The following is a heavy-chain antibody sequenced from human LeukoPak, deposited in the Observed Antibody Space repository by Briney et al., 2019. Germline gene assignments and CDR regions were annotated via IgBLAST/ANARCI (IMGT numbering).Heavy chain of an antibody. J-gene: IGHJ4*02. CDR2: ISSSSSYV. D-gene: IGHD3-22*01. CDR3: ARESYYYDSSGYDGYFDY. Sequence: GGSLRLSCAASGFTFSSYSVNWVRQAPGKGLEWVSSISSSSSYVYYADSVKGRFTISRDNAKNSLYLQMNSLRAEDTAVYYCARESYYYDSSGYDGYFDYWGQGTLVTVSS. V-gene: IGHV3-21*01. CDR1: GFTFSSYS.